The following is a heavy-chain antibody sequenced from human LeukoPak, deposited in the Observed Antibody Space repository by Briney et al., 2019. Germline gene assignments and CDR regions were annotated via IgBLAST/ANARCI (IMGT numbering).Heavy chain of an antibody. Sequence: PGGSLRLSCAASGFTFSSYGMHWVRQAPGKGLEWVAFIRYDGSNKYYADSVKGRFTISRDNSKNTLYLQMNSLRAEDSAVYYCAKVVYDSSGRDYWGQGTLVTVSS. J-gene: IGHJ4*02. CDR2: IRYDGSNK. D-gene: IGHD3-22*01. CDR3: AKVVYDSSGRDY. CDR1: GFTFSSYG. V-gene: IGHV3-30*02.